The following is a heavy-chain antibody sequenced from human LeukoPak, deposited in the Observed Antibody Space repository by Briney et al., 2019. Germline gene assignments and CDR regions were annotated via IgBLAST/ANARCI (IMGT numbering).Heavy chain of an antibody. D-gene: IGHD2-21*02. CDR3: AKDIVVVTAIPCYFDY. Sequence: GGTLRLSCAASAFTFSNYGMSWVRQAPGKGLEWVSAISDSGGSTYYADSVKGRFTISRDNSKHTLFLQMNSLRAEDTAVYYCAKDIVVVTAIPCYFDYWGQGTLVTVSS. J-gene: IGHJ4*02. V-gene: IGHV3-23*01. CDR1: AFTFSNYG. CDR2: ISDSGGST.